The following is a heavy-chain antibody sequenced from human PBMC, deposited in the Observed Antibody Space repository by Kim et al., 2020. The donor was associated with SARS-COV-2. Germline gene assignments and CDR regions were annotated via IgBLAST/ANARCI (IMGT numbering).Heavy chain of an antibody. CDR2: ISYDGNYK. V-gene: IGHV3-30*18. J-gene: IGHJ4*02. CDR3: AKSRGSWYQFGDD. CDR1: GFTFNNFG. D-gene: IGHD6-13*01. Sequence: GGSLRLSCAASGFTFNNFGMHWVRQTPGMGLEWVAVISYDGNYKYCADSVKGRFTISRDNSKNTLYLQMSSLTADDTAVYHCAKSRGSWYQFGDDWGQGTLVTVSS.